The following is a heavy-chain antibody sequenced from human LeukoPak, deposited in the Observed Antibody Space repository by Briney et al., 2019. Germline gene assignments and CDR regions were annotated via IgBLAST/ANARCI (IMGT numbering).Heavy chain of an antibody. Sequence: PGGSLRLSCAASGFTFSSYSMNWVRQAPGKGLESVSSISSSSSYIYYADSVKGRFTISRDNAKNSLYLQMNSLGAEDTAVYYCVVVVVAAINCFDPWGQGTLVTVSS. J-gene: IGHJ5*02. CDR1: GFTFSSYS. D-gene: IGHD2-15*01. CDR3: VVVVVAAINCFDP. V-gene: IGHV3-21*01. CDR2: ISSSSSYI.